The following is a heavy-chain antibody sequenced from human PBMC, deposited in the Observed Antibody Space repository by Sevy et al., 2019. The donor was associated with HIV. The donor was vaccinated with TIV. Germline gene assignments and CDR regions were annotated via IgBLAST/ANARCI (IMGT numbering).Heavy chain of an antibody. J-gene: IGHJ4*02. CDR2: IKQDGSVR. Sequence: GESLKISCAASGFAMSSYWVTWVRRVPGKGLEWVDNIKQDGSVRKYLGSVRGRFTISRDNAKNSVYLEMNSLRAEDTDVYYCAREVGGSGSKWSQGTLVTVSS. CDR1: GFAMSSYW. D-gene: IGHD1-26*01. CDR3: AREVGGSGSK. V-gene: IGHV3-7*01.